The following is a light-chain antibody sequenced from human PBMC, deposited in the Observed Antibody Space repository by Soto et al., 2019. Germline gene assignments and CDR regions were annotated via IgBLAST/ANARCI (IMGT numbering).Light chain of an antibody. CDR3: QQRSDWPPWT. CDR2: DAS. CDR1: QSISSY. J-gene: IGKJ1*01. V-gene: IGKV3-11*01. Sequence: EIVLTQSPATLSLSPGEGATLSCRASQSISSYLAWYQQKPGQAPRLLIYDASSRATGIPARFSGSGSGTDFTPTISSLEPEDFVVYYCQQRSDWPPWTFGQGNKVEIK.